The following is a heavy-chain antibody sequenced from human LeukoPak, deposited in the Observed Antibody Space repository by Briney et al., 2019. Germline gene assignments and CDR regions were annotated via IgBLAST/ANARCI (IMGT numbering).Heavy chain of an antibody. CDR3: ARVVPIAARPHFDY. Sequence: SETLSLTCTVSGGSISSYYWSWIRQPPGKGLEWIGYIYYSGSTNYNPSLKSRVTISVDTSKNQFSLKLSSVTAADTVVYYCARVVPIAARPHFDYWGQGTLVTVSS. CDR1: GGSISSYY. CDR2: IYYSGST. V-gene: IGHV4-59*01. D-gene: IGHD6-6*01. J-gene: IGHJ4*02.